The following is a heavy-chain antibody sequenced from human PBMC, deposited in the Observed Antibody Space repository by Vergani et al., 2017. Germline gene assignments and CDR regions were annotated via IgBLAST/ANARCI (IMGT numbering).Heavy chain of an antibody. J-gene: IGHJ4*02. CDR3: ASHYYDSSGYYYGFDY. V-gene: IGHV1-69*01. D-gene: IGHD3-22*01. CDR2: IIPIFGTA. Sequence: QVQLVQSGAEVKKPGSSVKVSCKASGGTFSSYAISWVRQAPGQGLEWMGGIIPIFGTANYAQKFQGRVTTTADESTGTAYMELSSLRSEDTAVYYCASHYYDSSGYYYGFDYWGQGTLVTVSS. CDR1: GGTFSSYA.